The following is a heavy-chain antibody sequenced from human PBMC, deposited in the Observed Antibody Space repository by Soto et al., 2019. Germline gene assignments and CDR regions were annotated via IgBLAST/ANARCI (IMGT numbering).Heavy chain of an antibody. Sequence: ASVKVSCKASGGTFSSYAISWVRQAPGQGLEWMGRIIPILGIANYAQKFQGRVTITADKSTSTAYMELSSLRSEDTAVYYCARDQYRIVGASSRDDAFDIWGQGTMVTVSS. J-gene: IGHJ3*02. D-gene: IGHD1-26*01. CDR2: IIPILGIA. V-gene: IGHV1-69*04. CDR1: GGTFSSYA. CDR3: ARDQYRIVGASSRDDAFDI.